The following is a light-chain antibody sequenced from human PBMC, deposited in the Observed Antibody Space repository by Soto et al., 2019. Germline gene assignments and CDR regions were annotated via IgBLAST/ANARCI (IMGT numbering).Light chain of an antibody. J-gene: IGLJ1*01. CDR2: EGH. CDR1: SGYVGTYSL. CDR3: CSYTRTSNHYF. V-gene: IGLV2-14*02. Sequence: QSALAQPASVSGSPGQSITISCTGASGYVGTYSLVSWYQQHPGKAPKVVIYEGHKRPSGVPNRFSGSKSGNTASLTISGLQAEDEADYYCCSYTRTSNHYFFGSGTKVTVL.